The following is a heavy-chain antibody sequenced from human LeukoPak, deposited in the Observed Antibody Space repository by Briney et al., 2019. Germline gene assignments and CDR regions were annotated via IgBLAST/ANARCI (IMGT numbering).Heavy chain of an antibody. V-gene: IGHV1-46*01. D-gene: IGHD3-10*01. CDR1: GYTFTSYY. J-gene: IGHJ4*02. CDR3: ARDHEVRGVASNYFDY. CDR2: INPSGGST. Sequence: ASVMVSCKASGYTFTSYYMHWVRQAPGQGLEWMGIINPSGGSTSYAQKFQGRVTMTRDTSTSTVYMELSSLRSEDTAVYYCARDHEVRGVASNYFDYWGQGTLVTVSS.